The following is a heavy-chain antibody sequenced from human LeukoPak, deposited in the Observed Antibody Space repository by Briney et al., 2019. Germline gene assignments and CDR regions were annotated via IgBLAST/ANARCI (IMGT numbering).Heavy chain of an antibody. CDR2: ISGSGGST. J-gene: IGHJ4*02. CDR1: GFTFSSYA. D-gene: IGHD3-3*01. CDR3: AKKVGYDFWSGPNYFDY. Sequence: GGSLRLSCAASGFTFSSYAMSWVRQAPGKGLEWVSAISGSGGSTYYADSVKGRFTISRDNSKNTLYLQMNSLRAEDTAVYCCAKKVGYDFWSGPNYFDYWGQGTLVTVSS. V-gene: IGHV3-23*01.